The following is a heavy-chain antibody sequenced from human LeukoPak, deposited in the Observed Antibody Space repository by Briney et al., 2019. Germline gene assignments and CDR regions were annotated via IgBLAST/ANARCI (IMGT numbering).Heavy chain of an antibody. CDR1: GFTFSSYA. J-gene: IGHJ4*02. Sequence: GGSLRVSCAASGFTFSSYAMSWVRQAPGKGLEWVAVISYDGSNKFYADSVKGRFTLSRDNSKNTLYLQMNSLRIEDTAVYYCGRGSVGFGELNYWGQGTLVTVSS. CDR3: GRGSVGFGELNY. CDR2: ISYDGSNK. D-gene: IGHD3-10*01. V-gene: IGHV3-30-3*01.